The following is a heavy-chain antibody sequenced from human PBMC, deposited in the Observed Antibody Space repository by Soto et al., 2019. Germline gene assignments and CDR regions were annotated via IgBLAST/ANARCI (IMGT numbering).Heavy chain of an antibody. CDR1: GYTLTSYG. CDR3: AREMTTVTTGDNWFDP. D-gene: IGHD4-4*01. V-gene: IGHV1-18*01. CDR2: ISAYNGNT. Sequence: GASVKVSCKASGYTLTSYGISWVRQAPGQGLEWMGWISAYNGNTNYAQKLQGRVTMTTDTSTSTAYMELRSLRSDDTAVYYCAREMTTVTTGDNWFDPWGQGTLVTVSS. J-gene: IGHJ5*02.